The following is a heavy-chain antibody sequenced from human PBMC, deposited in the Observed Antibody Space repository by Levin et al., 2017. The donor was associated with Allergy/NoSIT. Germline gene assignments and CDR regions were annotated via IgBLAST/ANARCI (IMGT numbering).Heavy chain of an antibody. Sequence: GASVKVSCKASGFTFTSSAMQWVRQARGQRLEWIGWIVVGSGNTNYAQKFQERVTITRDMSTSTAYMELSSLRSEDTAVYYCAASGYDILTGYANPYYFDYWGQGTLVTVSS. J-gene: IGHJ4*02. CDR2: IVVGSGNT. CDR1: GFTFTSSA. D-gene: IGHD3-9*01. CDR3: AASGYDILTGYANPYYFDY. V-gene: IGHV1-58*02.